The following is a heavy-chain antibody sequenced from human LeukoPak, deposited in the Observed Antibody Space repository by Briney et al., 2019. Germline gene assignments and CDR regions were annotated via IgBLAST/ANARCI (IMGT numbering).Heavy chain of an antibody. Sequence: SETLSLTCAVYGGSFSDYYWSWIRQPPGRGLEWIGEINHSGSTIYNLSLKSRVTTSVDTSKNQFSLKLSSVTAADTAVYYCARRFSHDYIGGSYRHRMHFDYWGQGTLVTVSS. D-gene: IGHD3-16*02. CDR3: ARRFSHDYIGGSYRHRMHFDY. J-gene: IGHJ4*02. CDR2: INHSGST. V-gene: IGHV4-34*01. CDR1: GGSFSDYY.